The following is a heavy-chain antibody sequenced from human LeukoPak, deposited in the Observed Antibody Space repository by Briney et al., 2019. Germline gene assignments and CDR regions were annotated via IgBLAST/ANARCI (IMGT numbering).Heavy chain of an antibody. CDR1: GYTFINYW. CDR2: IYPGDSDT. CDR3: ASGGYGTFDS. D-gene: IGHD5-12*01. Sequence: GESLKISCQVSGYTFINYWIGWVRQMPGKGLEWMGIIYPGDSDTRYSPSFHGHVIISADKSISTAYLQWNSLKASDTAMYYCASGGYGTFDSWGQGTLVTVSS. V-gene: IGHV5-51*01. J-gene: IGHJ4*02.